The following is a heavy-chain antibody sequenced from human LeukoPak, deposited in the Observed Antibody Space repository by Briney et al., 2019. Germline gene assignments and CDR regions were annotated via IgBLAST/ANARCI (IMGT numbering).Heavy chain of an antibody. D-gene: IGHD5-24*01. J-gene: IGHJ3*02. CDR2: ITTSSTYI. CDR3: ARGRWDGHNLLDAFDI. Sequence: GGSLRLSCAASGFTFSSYNMNWVRQAPGKGPEWVSSITTSSTYIYYADSLKGRFTISRDNAKNSLFLQMNSLRAEDTAVYYCARGRWDGHNLLDAFDIWGQGTVVTVSS. V-gene: IGHV3-21*01. CDR1: GFTFSSYN.